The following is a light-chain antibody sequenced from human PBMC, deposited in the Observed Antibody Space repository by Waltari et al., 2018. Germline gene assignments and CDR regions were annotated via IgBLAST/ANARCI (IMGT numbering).Light chain of an antibody. V-gene: IGKV3-20*01. J-gene: IGKJ1*01. CDR3: QHYVRLPGT. CDR2: DAS. Sequence: EIVLTQSPGHLSLSPGERATLSCRASQSFSRALAWYQQKPGQAPRLLISDASTRAIGIPDRFSGGGSGTEFSLTSSRLEPEDCAVYYCQHYVRLPGTYGQGTTVEIK. CDR1: QSFSRA.